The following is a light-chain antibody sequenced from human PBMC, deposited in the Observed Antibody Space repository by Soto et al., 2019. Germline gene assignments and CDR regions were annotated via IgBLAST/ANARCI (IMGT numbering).Light chain of an antibody. V-gene: IGKV3-11*01. J-gene: IGKJ1*01. CDR3: KQRSHWPRT. Sequence: IVLTQSPATLSLSPGKRATLCCRASQNISRYLICCQQEPGEAHTLLISDVSNRATGIPARFSGRGYGTDFSFTISSLEPEDFAVYYCKQRSHWPRTVGQGTKVDIK. CDR2: DVS. CDR1: QNISRY.